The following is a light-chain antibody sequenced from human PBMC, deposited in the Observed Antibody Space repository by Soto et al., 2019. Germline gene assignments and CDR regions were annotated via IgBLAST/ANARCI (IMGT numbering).Light chain of an antibody. CDR2: KAS. V-gene: IGKV1-5*03. Sequence: DIQMTQSPSTLSASVGDRVTITCRASQSSSRWLAWYQQKPGKAPKVLIYKASSLESGVSTRFSGSGSGTEFTLTISSLQPDDFATYHCQQYNSYPWTFGQGTKVEIK. J-gene: IGKJ1*01. CDR3: QQYNSYPWT. CDR1: QSSSRW.